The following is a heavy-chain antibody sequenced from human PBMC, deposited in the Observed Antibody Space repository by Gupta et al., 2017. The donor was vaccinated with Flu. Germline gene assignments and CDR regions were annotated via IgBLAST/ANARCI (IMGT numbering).Heavy chain of an antibody. CDR3: AGHRDCYDSSGPPGCFDP. V-gene: IGHV4-39*01. J-gene: IGHJ5*02. CDR2: FCASWST. CDR1: GCFSCLTTYS. Sequence: LQPQQSGPGLRQPSETLSLTCTFTGCFSCLTTYSCCWIPEPPGKALERIGNFCASWSTSSKPSLNPRVTIPGDTSRTQFSMKLSSVSAADTAVYYCAGHRDCYDSSGPPGCFDPWGQGTLVTVSS. D-gene: IGHD3-22*01.